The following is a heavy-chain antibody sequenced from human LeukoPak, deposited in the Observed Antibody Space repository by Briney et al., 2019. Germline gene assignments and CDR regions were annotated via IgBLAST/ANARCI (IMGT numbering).Heavy chain of an antibody. Sequence: GASLRLSCAASGFTFSSYAMSWVRQAPGKGLEWVSAISGSGGSTYYADSVKDRFTISRDNSKNTLYLQMNSLRAEDTAVYYCAKDQRRAAAGRQYFYYGMDVWGQGTTVTVSS. CDR1: GFTFSSYA. D-gene: IGHD6-13*01. CDR2: ISGSGGST. J-gene: IGHJ6*02. V-gene: IGHV3-23*01. CDR3: AKDQRRAAAGRQYFYYGMDV.